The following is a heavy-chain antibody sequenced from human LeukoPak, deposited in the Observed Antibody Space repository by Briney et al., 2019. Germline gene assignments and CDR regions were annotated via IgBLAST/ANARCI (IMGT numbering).Heavy chain of an antibody. CDR1: GYTFTNYC. CDR3: VRRPTNVVFDI. Sequence: ASVKVSCKASGYTFTNYCITWVRQAPGQGLEWMGWISAYNGNTNYAQKVQGRVTMTTDTSTSTAYMELRSLRSDDTAVYYCVRRPTNVVFDIWGQGTMVTVSS. D-gene: IGHD2-8*01. J-gene: IGHJ3*02. CDR2: ISAYNGNT. V-gene: IGHV1-18*01.